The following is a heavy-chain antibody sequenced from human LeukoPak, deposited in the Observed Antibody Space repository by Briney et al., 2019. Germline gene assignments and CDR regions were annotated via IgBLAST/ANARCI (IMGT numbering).Heavy chain of an antibody. J-gene: IGHJ4*02. Sequence: ASVKVSCKASGYTSTSYAMHWVRQAPGQRLEWMGWINAGNGNTKYSQKFQGRVTITRDTSASTAYMELSSLRSEDTAVYYCARGIAVAGRGYWGQGTLVTVSS. CDR1: GYTSTSYA. CDR3: ARGIAVAGRGY. CDR2: INAGNGNT. V-gene: IGHV1-3*01. D-gene: IGHD6-19*01.